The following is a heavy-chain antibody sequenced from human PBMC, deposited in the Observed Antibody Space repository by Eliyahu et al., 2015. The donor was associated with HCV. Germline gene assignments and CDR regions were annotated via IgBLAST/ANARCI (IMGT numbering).Heavy chain of an antibody. CDR1: GXXFSNYX. CDR2: ISSSGTDK. V-gene: IGHV3-48*03. CDR3: ARDGQLMGGTKQDAFDI. Sequence: EVNLVESGGGLVQPGGSLRLSCAASGXXFSNYXIXWVRXAPGKGLEWLSYISSSGTDKLYADSVKGRFTISRDNVRNLLYLEMNSLTVADTALYYCARDGQLMGGTKQDAFDIWGQRTMVTVS. J-gene: IGHJ3*02. D-gene: IGHD1-26*01.